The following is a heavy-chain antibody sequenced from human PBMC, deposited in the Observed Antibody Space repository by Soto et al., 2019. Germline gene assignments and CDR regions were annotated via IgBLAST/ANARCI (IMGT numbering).Heavy chain of an antibody. D-gene: IGHD4-17*01. CDR1: GFTFSSYG. Sequence: QVQLVESGGGVVQPGRSLRLSCAASGFTFSSYGMHWVRQAPGKGLEWVAVISYDGSNKYYADSVKGRFTISRDNSKNTLYLQMNSLRAEDTAVYYCAKVTDYGDYYDAFDIWGQGTMVTVSS. V-gene: IGHV3-30*18. CDR3: AKVTDYGDYYDAFDI. J-gene: IGHJ3*02. CDR2: ISYDGSNK.